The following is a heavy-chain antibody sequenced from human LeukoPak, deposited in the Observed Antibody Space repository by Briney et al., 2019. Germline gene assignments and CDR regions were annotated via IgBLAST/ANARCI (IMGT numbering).Heavy chain of an antibody. CDR2: IYTTGFT. CDR1: GGSFSSPNYY. J-gene: IGHJ4*02. V-gene: IGHV4-61*02. Sequence: SETLSLTCTVSGGSFSSPNYYWSWIRQPAGKGLEWIGRIYTTGFTNYHPSLKSRVTVSIDTSKNQFYLKLTSVTAADTAVYYCAREYSSSPGDPIRDYWGQGTLVTVSS. CDR3: AREYSSSPGDPIRDY. D-gene: IGHD6-6*01.